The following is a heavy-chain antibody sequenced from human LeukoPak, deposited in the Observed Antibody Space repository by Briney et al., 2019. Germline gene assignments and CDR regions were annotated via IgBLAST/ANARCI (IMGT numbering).Heavy chain of an antibody. CDR3: ARRVTTYAFDI. CDR2: INPNSGGT. J-gene: IGHJ3*02. D-gene: IGHD4-17*01. V-gene: IGHV1-2*06. Sequence: GASVKVSSKASGYTFTGYYMHWVRQAPGQGLEWMGRINPNSGGTNYAQKFQGRVTMTRDTSISTAYMELSRLRSDDTAVYYCARRVTTYAFDIWGQGTMVTVSS. CDR1: GYTFTGYY.